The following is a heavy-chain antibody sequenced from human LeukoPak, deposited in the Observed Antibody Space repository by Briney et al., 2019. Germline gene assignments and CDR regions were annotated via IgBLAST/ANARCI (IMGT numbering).Heavy chain of an antibody. CDR2: VYHSGST. CDR3: ARHAFFDSTGYYYYFDY. D-gene: IGHD3-22*01. Sequence: PSETLSLTCAVSGYSISIGYYWGWIRQPPGKGLEWIGRVYHSGSTYYNPSLKSRVTLSMDTSKNQFSLKLNSATAADTAAYYCARHAFFDSTGYYYYFDYWGQGSLVTVSS. CDR1: GYSISIGYY. J-gene: IGHJ4*02. V-gene: IGHV4-38-2*01.